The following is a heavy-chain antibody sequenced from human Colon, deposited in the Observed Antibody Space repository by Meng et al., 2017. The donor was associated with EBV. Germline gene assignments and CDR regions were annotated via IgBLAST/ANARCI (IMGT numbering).Heavy chain of an antibody. J-gene: IGHJ4*02. D-gene: IGHD2-21*02. CDR1: GVSLRSRNW. CDR2: IYHSGST. CDR3: ARVGAYCGGDCYHPR. V-gene: IGHV4-4*02. Sequence: VQLQESGPGLVDPSGTLSRTCSVSGVSLRSRNWWSWVRQPPGKGLEWIGEIYHSGSTNYNPSLKSRVTISVDESKNQFSLRLSSVTAADTAVYYCARVGAYCGGDCYHPRWGQGTLVTVSS.